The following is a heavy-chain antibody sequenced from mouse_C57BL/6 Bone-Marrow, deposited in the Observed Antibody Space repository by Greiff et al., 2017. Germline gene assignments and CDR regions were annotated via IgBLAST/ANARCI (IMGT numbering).Heavy chain of an antibody. CDR3: ARSGPLGRSFDY. CDR2: IYPTSGRT. D-gene: IGHD4-1*01. J-gene: IGHJ2*01. V-gene: IGHV1-55*01. Sequence: VQLQQPGAELVKPGASVKMSCKASGYTFTSYWLTWVQQRPGQGLEWIGDIYPTSGRTNYNEKFKSKAILTVDTSSNTAYMQLSSLTSEDSAVFYCARSGPLGRSFDYWGQGTTLTVSS. CDR1: GYTFTSYW.